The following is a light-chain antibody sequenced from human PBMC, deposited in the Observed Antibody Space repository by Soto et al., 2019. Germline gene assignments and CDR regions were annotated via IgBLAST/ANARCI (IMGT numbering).Light chain of an antibody. CDR3: LSYGSYSYT. J-gene: IGKJ2*01. Sequence: DIQMTQPPSSLSASVGDRVTITCRASQSITYHLAWYQQKPGKAPKLLIYKASILESGVPSRFSGRGSGTEFTITISSQQADDVAAYYCLSYGSYSYTFGQGTKLEIK. CDR1: QSITYH. CDR2: KAS. V-gene: IGKV1-5*03.